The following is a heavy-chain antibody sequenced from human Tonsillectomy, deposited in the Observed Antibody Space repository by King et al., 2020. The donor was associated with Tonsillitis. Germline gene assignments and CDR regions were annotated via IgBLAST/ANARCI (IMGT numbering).Heavy chain of an antibody. CDR3: AKEAEQWRLFGYFAMDV. CDR2: ISAGADET. CDR1: GFLFNRYG. J-gene: IGHJ6*02. Sequence: VQLQESGGGLVQRGGSLKVSCAASGFLFNRYGLSWFRQTPGKGLEWVSAISAGADETYYADTVKGRFTISRDNSRNTVYLQMNSLRVEDSAVYYCAKEAEQWRLFGYFAMDVWGQGTTVTVSS. V-gene: IGHV3-23*01. D-gene: IGHD6-19*01.